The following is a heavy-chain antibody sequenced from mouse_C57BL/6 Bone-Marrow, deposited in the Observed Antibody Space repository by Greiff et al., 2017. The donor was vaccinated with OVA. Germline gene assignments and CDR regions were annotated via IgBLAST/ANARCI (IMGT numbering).Heavy chain of an antibody. V-gene: IGHV1-15*01. Sequence: VQLQQSGAELVRPGASVTLSCKASGYTFTDYEMHWVKQTPVHGLEWIGAIDPETGGTAYNQKFKGKAILTADKSSSTAYMERRSLTSEDSAVYYCTRRETGPFFAYWGQGTLVTVSA. J-gene: IGHJ3*01. D-gene: IGHD4-1*01. CDR2: IDPETGGT. CDR3: TRRETGPFFAY. CDR1: GYTFTDYE.